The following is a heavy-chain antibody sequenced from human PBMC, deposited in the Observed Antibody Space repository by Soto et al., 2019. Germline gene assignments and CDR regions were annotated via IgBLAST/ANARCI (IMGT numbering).Heavy chain of an antibody. Sequence: PSETLSLTCTVSGGSISSYYWSWIRQPPGKGLEWIGYIYYSGSTSYNPSLKSRVTISVDTSKNQFSLKLSSVTAADTAVYYCAREGSYKNYYYYGMDVWGQGTTVTVSS. CDR3: AREGSYKNYYYYGMDV. V-gene: IGHV4-59*01. D-gene: IGHD2-15*01. CDR1: GGSISSYY. J-gene: IGHJ6*02. CDR2: IYYSGST.